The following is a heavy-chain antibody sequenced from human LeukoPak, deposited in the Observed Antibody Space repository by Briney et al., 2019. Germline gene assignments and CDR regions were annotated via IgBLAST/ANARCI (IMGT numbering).Heavy chain of an antibody. J-gene: IGHJ4*02. Sequence: GGSLRLSCAASGFTFSKYAMSWVRQAPGKGLEWVSAISPSDGNTFYADSVKGRFTISRDNSKNTLSLQMNSLRAEDKALYYCVKDSSVPYGITEWGQGTLVTVSS. CDR2: ISPSDGNT. D-gene: IGHD4-17*01. V-gene: IGHV3-23*01. CDR3: VKDSSVPYGITE. CDR1: GFTFSKYA.